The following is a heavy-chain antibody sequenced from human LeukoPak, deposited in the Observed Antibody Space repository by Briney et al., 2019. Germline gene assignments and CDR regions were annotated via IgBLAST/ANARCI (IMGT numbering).Heavy chain of an antibody. CDR1: GFTFSSYS. D-gene: IGHD4-17*01. CDR2: ISSSSSYI. J-gene: IGHJ3*02. CDR3: ARDLVRVTYGDLGSSAFDI. Sequence: PGGSLRLSCAASGFTFSSYSMNWVRQAPGKGLEWVSSISSSSSYIYYADSVKGRFTISRDNAKNSLYLQMNSLRAEDTAVYYCARDLVRVTYGDLGSSAFDIWGQGTMVTVSS. V-gene: IGHV3-21*01.